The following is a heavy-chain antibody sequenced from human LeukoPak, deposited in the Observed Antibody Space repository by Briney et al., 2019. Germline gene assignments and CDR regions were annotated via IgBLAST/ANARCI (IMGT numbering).Heavy chain of an antibody. D-gene: IGHD2-15*01. Sequence: SGGSLRLSCAASRFGFTTSALNWVRQAPGDRLEWVSGISADGGATYYVDSVKGRFTISRDNSKRTLYLQMNGLRAEDTAFYYCARGPHNRGGRFSWFDPWGQGTLVTVSS. J-gene: IGHJ5*02. CDR3: ARGPHNRGGRFSWFDP. CDR2: ISADGGAT. CDR1: RFGFTTSA. V-gene: IGHV3-23*01.